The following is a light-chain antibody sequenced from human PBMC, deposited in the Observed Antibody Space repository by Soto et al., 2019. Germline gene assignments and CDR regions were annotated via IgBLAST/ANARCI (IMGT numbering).Light chain of an antibody. V-gene: IGKV1-5*03. CDR2: KAS. CDR1: QSISSW. Sequence: DIQMTQSPSTLSASVGDRVTITCRASQSISSWLAWYQQKPGKAPKLLIYKASSLESGVPSRFSGSGSGTEFTLTISTLQPDDFETDYHQQYHSYRRQFGQGTKVDIK. CDR3: QQYHSYRRQ. J-gene: IGKJ1*01.